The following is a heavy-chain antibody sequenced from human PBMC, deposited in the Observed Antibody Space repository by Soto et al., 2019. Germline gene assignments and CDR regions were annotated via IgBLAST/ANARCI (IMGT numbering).Heavy chain of an antibody. CDR2: IYYSGST. CDR3: SRGTDGFPSIAARPYYYYYMDV. J-gene: IGHJ6*03. D-gene: IGHD6-6*01. V-gene: IGHV4-31*03. CDR1: GGSISSGGYY. Sequence: SETLSLTCTVSGGSISSGGYYWSWIRQHPGKGIEWIWYIYYSGSTYYTPSLKSRVTISVDTSKNQFSLKLSSVTAADTAVYYCSRGTDGFPSIAARPYYYYYMDVWGKGTTVTVSS.